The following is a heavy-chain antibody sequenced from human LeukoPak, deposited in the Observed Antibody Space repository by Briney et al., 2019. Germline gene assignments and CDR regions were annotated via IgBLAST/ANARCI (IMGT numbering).Heavy chain of an antibody. D-gene: IGHD1-14*01. CDR1: GGSFSGYY. J-gene: IGHJ5*02. CDR3: ARAKHDNRNWFDP. Sequence: PSETLSLTCAVYGGSFSGYYWSWIRQPPGKGLEWIGEINHSGSTNYNPSLKSRVTISVDTSKNQFSLKLSSVTAADTAVYYCARAKHDNRNWFDPWGQGTLVTISS. CDR2: INHSGST. V-gene: IGHV4-34*01.